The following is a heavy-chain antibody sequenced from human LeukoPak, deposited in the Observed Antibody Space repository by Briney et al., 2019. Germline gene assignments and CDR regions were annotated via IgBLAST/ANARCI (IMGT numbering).Heavy chain of an antibody. V-gene: IGHV4-4*07. CDR3: ARDRDDFWSGYSYGMDV. CDR2: IYTSGST. Sequence: SETLSLTCTVSGGSISSYCWSWIRQPAGKGLEWIGRIYTSGSTNYNPSLKSRVTMSVDTSKNQFSLKLSSVTAADTAVYYCARDRDDFWSGYSYGMDVWGQGTTVTVSS. J-gene: IGHJ6*02. CDR1: GGSISSYC. D-gene: IGHD3-3*01.